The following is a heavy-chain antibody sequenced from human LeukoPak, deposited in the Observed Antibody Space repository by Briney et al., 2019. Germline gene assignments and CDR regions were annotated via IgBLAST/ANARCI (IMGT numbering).Heavy chain of an antibody. CDR2: ISYDGSNK. D-gene: IGHD6-19*01. CDR3: ARDTVVAVAGTSDYYYYYGMDV. Sequence: GGSLRLSCAASGFTFSSYAMHWVRQAPGKGLEWVAVISYDGSNKYYADSVKGRFTISRDNSKNTLYLQMNSLRAEDTAVYYCARDTVVAVAGTSDYYYYYGMDVWGQGTTVTVSS. CDR1: GFTFSSYA. V-gene: IGHV3-30*07. J-gene: IGHJ6*02.